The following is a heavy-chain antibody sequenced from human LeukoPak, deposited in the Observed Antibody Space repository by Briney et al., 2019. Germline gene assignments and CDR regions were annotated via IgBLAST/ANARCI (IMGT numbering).Heavy chain of an antibody. CDR2: INSDGSST. V-gene: IGHV3-74*01. CDR3: VRALGGSGDY. Sequence: GGSLRPSCAASGFTFSANWMHWVRQAPGKGLVWVSRINSDGSSTSYAESVKGRFTISRDNAKNTLYLQMNSLRGEDTAVYYCVRALGGSGDYCGQGTLVTVSS. J-gene: IGHJ4*02. D-gene: IGHD3-16*01. CDR1: GFTFSANW.